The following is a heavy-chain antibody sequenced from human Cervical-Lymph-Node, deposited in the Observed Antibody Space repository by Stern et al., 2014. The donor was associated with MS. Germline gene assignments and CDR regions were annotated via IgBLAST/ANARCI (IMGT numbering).Heavy chain of an antibody. CDR2: IKSDGTTR. D-gene: IGHD3-10*01. CDR3: TKDTYGPEDY. Sequence: EVQLVESGGGLVKPGGSLRLSCVASGFTFRNYWMHWVRQAPGKGLVWVARIKSDGTTRTHADSVTGRFTISRDNAKNTLYLQMNSLRVEDTAVYYCTKDTYGPEDYWGQGTSVTVSS. V-gene: IGHV3-74*03. CDR1: GFTFRNYW. J-gene: IGHJ4*02.